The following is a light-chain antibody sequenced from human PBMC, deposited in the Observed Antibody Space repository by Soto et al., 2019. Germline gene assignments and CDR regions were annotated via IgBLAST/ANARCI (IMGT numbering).Light chain of an antibody. CDR3: QQYENLPT. Sequence: DIQMTQSPSSVSASVGDGVTITCRASQDINSRLAWYQQKPGKAPKLLIYFAFNLESGVPSRFRGSGSGTDFTFTISRLQPEDIATYYCQQYENLPTFGQGTRLEIK. CDR2: FAF. CDR1: QDINSR. J-gene: IGKJ5*01. V-gene: IGKV1-33*01.